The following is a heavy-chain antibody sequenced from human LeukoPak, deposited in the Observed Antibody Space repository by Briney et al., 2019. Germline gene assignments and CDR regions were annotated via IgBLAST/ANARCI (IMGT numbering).Heavy chain of an antibody. J-gene: IGHJ4*02. CDR1: GFTFSGSA. V-gene: IGHV3-73*01. CDR2: IRSKANSYAT. CDR3: TRDLTDY. Sequence: GGSVRRSCAASGFTFSGSAMHWVRQASGKGLEWVGRIRSKANSYATAYAASVKGRFTISRDDSKNTAYLQMNSLKTEDTAVYYCTRDLTDYWGQGTLVTVSS.